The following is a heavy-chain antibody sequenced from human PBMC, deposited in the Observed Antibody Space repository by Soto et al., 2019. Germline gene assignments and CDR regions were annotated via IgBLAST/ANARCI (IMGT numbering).Heavy chain of an antibody. Sequence: QVQLVQSGAEVKKPGPSVKVSCKASGGTFSSYAISWVRQAPGQGLEWMGGIIPIFGTANYAQKFQGRVTITADKSTSTAYMELSSLRSEGTAVYYCARCRGVWNYNPGDYWGQGTLVTVSS. V-gene: IGHV1-69*06. CDR3: ARCRGVWNYNPGDY. CDR2: IIPIFGTA. D-gene: IGHD1-7*01. CDR1: GGTFSSYA. J-gene: IGHJ4*02.